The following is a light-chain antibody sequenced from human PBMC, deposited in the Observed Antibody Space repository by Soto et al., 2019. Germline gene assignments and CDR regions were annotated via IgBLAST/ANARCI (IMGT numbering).Light chain of an antibody. J-gene: IGKJ1*01. V-gene: IGKV3-15*01. Sequence: EIVMTQSPATLSVSPGERATLSCRASQSVSSNLAWFQQKPGQAPRLLIYDASTRATGIPARFSGSGSGTEFTLTISSLQSEDFAVYYCQQCNNWPWTFGLGTKVEIK. CDR3: QQCNNWPWT. CDR2: DAS. CDR1: QSVSSN.